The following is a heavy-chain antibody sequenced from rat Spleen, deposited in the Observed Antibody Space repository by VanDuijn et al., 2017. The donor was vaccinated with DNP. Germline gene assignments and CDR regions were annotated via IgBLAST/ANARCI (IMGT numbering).Heavy chain of an antibody. V-gene: IGHV5-58*01. Sequence: EVQLVETGGGVVQPGRPLNLSCVASGFIFSSYWMYWIRQAPGKGLEWVASINTDGYRTYFPDSVKGRFTISRNNAEDTVYLQMNSLRSEDTGTYYCAIYYFSGDNWFAYWGQGTLVTVSS. CDR3: AIYYFSGDNWFAY. CDR2: INTDGYRT. J-gene: IGHJ3*01. D-gene: IGHD1-1*01. CDR1: GFIFSSYW.